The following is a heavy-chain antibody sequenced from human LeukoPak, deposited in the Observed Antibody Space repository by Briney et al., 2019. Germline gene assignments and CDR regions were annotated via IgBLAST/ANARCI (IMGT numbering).Heavy chain of an antibody. CDR3: ARGILRSFGY. V-gene: IGHV4-34*01. D-gene: IGHD2-15*01. CDR2: INHSGST. Sequence: PSETLSLTCAVYGGSFSGYYWSWIRQPPGKGLEWIGEINHSGSTNYNPSLKSRVTISVDTSKNQFSLKLSSVTAADTAVYYCARGILRSFGYWGQGTLVTVSS. J-gene: IGHJ4*02. CDR1: GGSFSGYY.